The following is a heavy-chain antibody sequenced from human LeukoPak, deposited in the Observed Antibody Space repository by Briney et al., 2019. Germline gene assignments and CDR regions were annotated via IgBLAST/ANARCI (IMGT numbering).Heavy chain of an antibody. J-gene: IGHJ4*02. CDR3: GKERDTAMVTIDY. V-gene: IGHV3-30*02. CDR2: IRYDGSNK. D-gene: IGHD5-18*01. CDR1: GFTFSSYG. Sequence: GGSLRLSCAASGFTFSSYGMHWVRQAPGKGLEWVAFIRYDGSNKYYADSVKGRFTISRDNSKNTLYLQVNSLRAEDTAVYYCGKERDTAMVTIDYWGQGTLVTVSS.